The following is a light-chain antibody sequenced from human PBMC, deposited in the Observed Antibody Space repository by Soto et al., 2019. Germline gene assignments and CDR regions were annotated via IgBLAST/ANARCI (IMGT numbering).Light chain of an antibody. V-gene: IGLV3-21*04. CDR1: SLESKS. J-gene: IGLJ2*01. CDR3: QVWDSNSVV. Sequence: SYELTQPPSVSVPPGQTARVACVGDSLESKSVHWYQQKPGQAPVLVIYSDADRPSGIPERISGSKSGNTATLTITRVEAGDEADYHCQVWDSNSVVFGGGTKLTVL. CDR2: SDA.